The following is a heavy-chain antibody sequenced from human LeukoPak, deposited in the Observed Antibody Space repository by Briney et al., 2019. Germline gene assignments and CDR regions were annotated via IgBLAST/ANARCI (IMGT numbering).Heavy chain of an antibody. CDR3: ARANYDFWRGPFGYFDY. CDR2: INPYSGGT. CDR1: GYTFTDNY. D-gene: IGHD3-3*01. J-gene: IGHJ4*02. Sequence: GASVKVSCKASGYTFTDNYMHWVRQAPGQGLEWMGWINPYSGGTVYAQKFQGRVTMTRDTSISTAYMELSRLRSDDTAVYYCARANYDFWRGPFGYFDYWGQGTLVTVSS. V-gene: IGHV1-2*02.